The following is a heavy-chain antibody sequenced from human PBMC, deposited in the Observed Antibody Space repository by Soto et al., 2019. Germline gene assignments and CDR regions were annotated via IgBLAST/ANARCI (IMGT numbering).Heavy chain of an antibody. D-gene: IGHD2-2*02. J-gene: IGHJ6*02. CDR2: IYPGDPDT. CDR1: GYSFTSYW. Sequence: PGESLKISCKGSGYSFTSYWIGWVRQMPGKGLEWMGIIYPGDPDTRYSPSFQGQVTISADKSISTAYLQWSSLKASDTAMYYCARSRYCSSTSCYTPDYYGMDVWGQGTTVTVSS. V-gene: IGHV5-51*01. CDR3: ARSRYCSSTSCYTPDYYGMDV.